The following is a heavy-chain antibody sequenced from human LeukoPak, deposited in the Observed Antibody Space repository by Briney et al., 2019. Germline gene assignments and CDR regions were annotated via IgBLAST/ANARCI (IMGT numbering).Heavy chain of an antibody. CDR2: ISGSGGST. Sequence: GGSLRLSCAASGFTFSSYAMSWVRQAPGKGLEWVSAISGSGGSTYYADSVKGRFTISRDNSKNTLYLQMNSLRAEDTAVYYCAKRGSTTTSLGYYYYYMDVWGKGTTVTVSS. J-gene: IGHJ6*03. CDR3: AKRGSTTTSLGYYYYYMDV. V-gene: IGHV3-23*01. CDR1: GFTFSSYA. D-gene: IGHD5/OR15-5a*01.